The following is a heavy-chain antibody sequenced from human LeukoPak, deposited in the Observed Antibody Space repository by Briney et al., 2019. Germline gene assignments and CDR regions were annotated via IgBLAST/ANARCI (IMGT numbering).Heavy chain of an antibody. CDR2: ISSSSSTI. J-gene: IGHJ4*02. D-gene: IGHD1-7*01. Sequence: QAWGSLRLSCAASGFTFSSYSMNWVRPAPGKGLEWVSYISSSSSTIYYADSVKGRFTISRDNAKNSLYLQMNSLRAEDTAVYYCARDRGITGTTRGFPIDYWGQGTLVTVSS. CDR1: GFTFSSYS. V-gene: IGHV3-48*01. CDR3: ARDRGITGTTRGFPIDY.